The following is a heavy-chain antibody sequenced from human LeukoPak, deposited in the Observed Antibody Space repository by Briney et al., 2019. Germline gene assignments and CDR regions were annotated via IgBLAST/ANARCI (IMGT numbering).Heavy chain of an antibody. D-gene: IGHD3-3*01. CDR1: GFTYNSYA. V-gene: IGHV3-23*01. Sequence: GGSLRLSCAASGFTYNSYAMLGVRQAPGRELEGVSSICGSGGSIYYAGSVKGRFTISRDSSQNTLYLQMNSLRAEDTAVYYCAKDLMEWLPHYFDYWGQGTLVTVSS. CDR2: ICGSGGSI. J-gene: IGHJ4*02. CDR3: AKDLMEWLPHYFDY.